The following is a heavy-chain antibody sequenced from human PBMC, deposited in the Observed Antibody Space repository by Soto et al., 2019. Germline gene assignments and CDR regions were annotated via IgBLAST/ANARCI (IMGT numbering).Heavy chain of an antibody. CDR2: IFYSGST. CDR3: ARDRAVVGASLAAFDI. V-gene: IGHV4-59*01. J-gene: IGHJ3*02. Sequence: QVQLQESGPGLVKPSQTLSLTCTVSGGSISTYYWSWIRQPPGKGLEWIGYIFYSGSTNYNPSLKSRVTLSVDTSNNQFSLNLTSVTAADTAVYYCARDRAVVGASLAAFDIWGQGTMVTVSS. D-gene: IGHD1-26*01. CDR1: GGSISTYY.